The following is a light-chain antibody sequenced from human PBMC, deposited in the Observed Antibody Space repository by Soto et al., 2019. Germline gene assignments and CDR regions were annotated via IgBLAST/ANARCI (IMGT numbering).Light chain of an antibody. CDR3: QQYNNWPPYT. V-gene: IGKV3-15*01. J-gene: IGKJ2*01. CDR1: QRVSRN. CDR2: GAS. Sequence: EIVMTQSPATLSVSPGERATLSCRASQRVSRNLAWYQQKPGQAPRLLIYGASTRDTGIPARFSGSGSETEFTLTISSLQSEDFAVYYCQQYNNWPPYTFGQGTKLEIK.